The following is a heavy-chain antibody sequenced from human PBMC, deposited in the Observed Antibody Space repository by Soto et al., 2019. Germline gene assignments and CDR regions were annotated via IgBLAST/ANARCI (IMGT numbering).Heavy chain of an antibody. D-gene: IGHD2-8*01. Sequence: VHLLQSGGGLVQPGGSLRLSCEASGFSFTFYAMSWVRQAPGKGLEWVSAISGNGATTFYADSMKGRFTISRDNSRDTLYLQMNRLRAEDTAVYFCAREQCSPLDRYCADGGVDWVDPWGRGTLVTVSS. CDR1: GFSFTFYA. J-gene: IGHJ5*02. V-gene: IGHV3-23*01. CDR3: AREQCSPLDRYCADGGVDWVDP. CDR2: ISGNGATT.